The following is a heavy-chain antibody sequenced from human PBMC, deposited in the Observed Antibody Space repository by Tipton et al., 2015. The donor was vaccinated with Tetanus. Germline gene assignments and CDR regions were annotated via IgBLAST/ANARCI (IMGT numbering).Heavy chain of an antibody. J-gene: IGHJ6*02. CDR1: GGSISSSSYY. V-gene: IGHV4-39*07. CDR2: IYYSGST. CDR3: ATLSPVRTTVTTARGMDV. D-gene: IGHD4-11*01. Sequence: TLSLTCTVSGGSISSSSYYWGWIRQPPGKGLEWIGSIYYSGSTYYNPSLKSRVTISVDTSKNQFSLKLSSVTAADTAVYYCATLSPVRTTVTTARGMDVWGQGTTVTVSS.